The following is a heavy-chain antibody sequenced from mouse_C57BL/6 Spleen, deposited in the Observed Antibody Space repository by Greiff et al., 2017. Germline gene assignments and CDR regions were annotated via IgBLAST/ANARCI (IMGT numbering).Heavy chain of an antibody. CDR3: WVCYDYDGDWFAD. D-gene: IGHD2-4*01. Sequence: QVQLQQSGPELVKPGASVKISCKASGYAFSSSWMNWVKQRPGKGLEWIGRIYPGDGDTNYNGKFKGKATLTADKSSSTAYMQLSSLTSEDSAVYFWWVCYDYDGDWFADGGQGTLVTGSA. J-gene: IGHJ3*01. CDR2: IYPGDGDT. CDR1: GYAFSSSW. V-gene: IGHV1-82*01.